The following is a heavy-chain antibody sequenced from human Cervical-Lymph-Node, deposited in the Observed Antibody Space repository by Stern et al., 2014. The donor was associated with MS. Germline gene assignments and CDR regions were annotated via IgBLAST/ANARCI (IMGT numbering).Heavy chain of an antibody. Sequence: VQLVESGAEVKNPGASVRVSCKASGYTFTDYYFHWVRQSSGQGLEWMGRINPHNGGTDYAQKFQGRVTITRDRSINTAYMHLSSLTSDDAAVYYCARESSVTNALDIWGQGTMVSVSS. CDR2: INPHNGGT. J-gene: IGHJ3*02. D-gene: IGHD4-17*01. V-gene: IGHV1-2*06. CDR1: GYTFTDYY. CDR3: ARESSVTNALDI.